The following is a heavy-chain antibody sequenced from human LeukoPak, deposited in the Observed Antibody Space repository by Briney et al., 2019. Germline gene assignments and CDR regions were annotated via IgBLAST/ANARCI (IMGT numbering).Heavy chain of an antibody. Sequence: SETLSLTCTFSVGSLSSYYWGWIRQPPGKGLEWIGDIHHSGITDYNSSLKSQVTIPVDTSKNQFSLKLSSVTAADTAVYHCARRGFYYDSRGYYYFDYWGQGTLVTVSS. D-gene: IGHD3-22*01. CDR3: ARRGFYYDSRGYYYFDY. CDR2: IHHSGIT. CDR1: VGSLSSYY. V-gene: IGHV4-59*01. J-gene: IGHJ4*02.